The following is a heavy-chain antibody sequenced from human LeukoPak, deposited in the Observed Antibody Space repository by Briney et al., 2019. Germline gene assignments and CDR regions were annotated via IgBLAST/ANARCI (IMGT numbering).Heavy chain of an antibody. D-gene: IGHD6-13*01. Sequence: GGSLRLSCAASGFAFSSYALSWVRQAPGKGLEWVSSISGTGGRTYYADSVKGRFTISRDNSKNTLDLQMNSLRADDTAVYYCARDGYSNYWYLNLWGQGTLVTVSS. CDR1: GFAFSSYA. CDR3: ARDGYSNYWYLNL. CDR2: ISGTGGRT. V-gene: IGHV3-23*01. J-gene: IGHJ4*02.